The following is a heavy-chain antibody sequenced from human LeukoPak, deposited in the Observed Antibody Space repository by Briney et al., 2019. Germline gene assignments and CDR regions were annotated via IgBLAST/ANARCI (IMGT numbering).Heavy chain of an antibody. V-gene: IGHV3-23*01. J-gene: IGHJ4*02. Sequence: AGGSLRLSCAASGFTFSSYAMSWVRQAPGKGLEWVSAISGSGGSTYYADSVKGRFTISRDNSKNTLYLQMNSLRAEDTAVYYCAKSRTYDFWSGYFFDYWGQGTLVTVSS. D-gene: IGHD3-3*01. CDR3: AKSRTYDFWSGYFFDY. CDR2: ISGSGGST. CDR1: GFTFSSYA.